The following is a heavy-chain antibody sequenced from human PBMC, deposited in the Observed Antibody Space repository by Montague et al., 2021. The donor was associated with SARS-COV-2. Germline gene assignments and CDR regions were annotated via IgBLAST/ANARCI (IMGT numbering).Heavy chain of an antibody. CDR3: AGAFGSSFDF. J-gene: IGHJ4*02. D-gene: IGHD6-13*01. Sequence: SETLSLTSTVSFGSVKNYFWRWIRQLVGKGLEWIGRIFVTGGTKYTPSLKSRVTMSLDTSKNQFSLKLRSVTAADTAIYYCAGAFGSSFDFWGQGILVAVSS. V-gene: IGHV4-4*07. CDR2: IFVTGGT. CDR1: FGSVKNYF.